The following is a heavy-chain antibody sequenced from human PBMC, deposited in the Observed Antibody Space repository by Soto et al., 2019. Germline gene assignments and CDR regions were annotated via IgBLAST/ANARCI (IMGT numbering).Heavy chain of an antibody. CDR2: IESDGRGT. J-gene: IGHJ5*02. D-gene: IGHD3-16*01. Sequence: EVQLVESGGGLVQPGGSLRLSCAASGFTFSISWMHWVRQAPGKGLVWVSRIESDGRGTSYADSVKGRFTISRDNANNTLYLQMNSLRAEDTAVYYCGRDNMKGRFEPWGQGTLVTVSS. V-gene: IGHV3-74*01. CDR1: GFTFSISW. CDR3: GRDNMKGRFEP.